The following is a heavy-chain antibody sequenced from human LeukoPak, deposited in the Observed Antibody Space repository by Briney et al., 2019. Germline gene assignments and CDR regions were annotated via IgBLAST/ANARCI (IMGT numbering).Heavy chain of an antibody. Sequence: PGGSLRLSCAASGFTFTTYSMNWVRQAPGQGLGWVSSIDSRGGYIYYADSMKGRFTISRDNGKNSLYLQMNSLRAEDTAVYYCARDSGHKNWYFDLWGRGTLVTVSS. CDR2: IDSRGGYI. V-gene: IGHV3-21*01. J-gene: IGHJ2*01. CDR3: ARDSGHKNWYFDL. CDR1: GFTFTTYS.